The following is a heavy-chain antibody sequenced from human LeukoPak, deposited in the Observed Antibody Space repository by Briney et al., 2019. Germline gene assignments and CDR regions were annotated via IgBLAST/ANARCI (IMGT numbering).Heavy chain of an antibody. V-gene: IGHV1-24*01. J-gene: IGHJ4*02. Sequence: ASVKVSCKVSGYTLTELSMHWVRQAPGKGLEGMGGFDPEDGETIYAQKFQGRVTMTEDTSTDTAYMELSSLRSEDTAVYYCATGGVLLPVRGAYGYWGQGTLVTVSS. CDR1: GYTLTELS. D-gene: IGHD3-10*01. CDR3: ATGGVLLPVRGAYGY. CDR2: FDPEDGET.